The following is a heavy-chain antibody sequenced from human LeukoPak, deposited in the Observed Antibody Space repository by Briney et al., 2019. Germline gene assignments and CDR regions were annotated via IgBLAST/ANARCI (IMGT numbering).Heavy chain of an antibody. V-gene: IGHV3-66*01. CDR3: ARVSYDYLWGSYRHHYFDY. D-gene: IGHD3-16*02. CDR2: IYSGDST. Sequence: GGSLRLSCAASQFTVSSNYMTWVRQAPGKGLEWVSVIYSGDSTYYADSVKGRFIISRDNSKNTLYLQMNSLRAEDTAVYYCARVSYDYLWGSYRHHYFDYWGQGTLVTVSS. CDR1: QFTVSSNY. J-gene: IGHJ4*02.